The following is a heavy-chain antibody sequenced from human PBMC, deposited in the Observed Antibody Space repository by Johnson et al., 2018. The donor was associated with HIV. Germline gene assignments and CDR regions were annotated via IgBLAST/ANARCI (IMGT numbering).Heavy chain of an antibody. D-gene: IGHD1-26*01. CDR2: ISYDGSNK. CDR3: AGQFRSVGSLNAFDI. J-gene: IGHJ3*02. V-gene: IGHV3-30-3*01. CDR1: GFTFSSYA. Sequence: QVQLVESGGGVVQPGRSMRLSCAASGFTFSSYAMHWVRQAPGKGLEWVAVISYDGSNKYYADSVKGRFTISRDNSKNTLYLQIKSLRAEDTAVDDCAGQFRSVGSLNAFDIWGQGTMVTVSA.